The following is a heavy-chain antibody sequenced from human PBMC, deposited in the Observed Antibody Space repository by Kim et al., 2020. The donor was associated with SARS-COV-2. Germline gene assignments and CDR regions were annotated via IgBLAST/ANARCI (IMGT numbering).Heavy chain of an antibody. CDR3: ARDSDYYGSGSYRPQFDY. D-gene: IGHD3-10*01. Sequence: QGRVTITADESTSTAYMELSSLRSEDTAVYYCARDSDYYGSGSYRPQFDYWGQGTLVTVSS. V-gene: IGHV1-69*01. J-gene: IGHJ4*02.